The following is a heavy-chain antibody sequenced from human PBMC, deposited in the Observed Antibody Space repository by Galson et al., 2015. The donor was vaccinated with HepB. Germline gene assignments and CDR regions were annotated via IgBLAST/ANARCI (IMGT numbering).Heavy chain of an antibody. CDR1: GYSFSIYT. V-gene: IGHV1-3*01. J-gene: IGHJ4*02. CDR3: ARGGQWPQFYYFEY. CDR2: VQAGNGDT. D-gene: IGHD5-24*01. Sequence: SVKVSCKASGYSFSIYTIHWVRQAPGHRLEWMGRVQAGNGDTKYSQKFQARITLTRDTSATTAYMELSSLESEDTAVYYCARGGQWPQFYYFEYWGQGTLVTVSS.